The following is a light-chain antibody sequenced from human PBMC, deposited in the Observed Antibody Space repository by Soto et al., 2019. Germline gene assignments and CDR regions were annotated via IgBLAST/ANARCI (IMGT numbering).Light chain of an antibody. CDR2: GAS. CDR1: QISSSY. Sequence: DIQMKPSPSSLDASVGSRVAITCLGNQISSSYLHWYQQKPGNAPNLLIYGASTLQSGVPSRFSGIGSGTDFTLPISSLDPDDFATYYCQQFYSTPRTFGQGT. J-gene: IGKJ1*01. CDR3: QQFYSTPRT. V-gene: IGKV1-39*01.